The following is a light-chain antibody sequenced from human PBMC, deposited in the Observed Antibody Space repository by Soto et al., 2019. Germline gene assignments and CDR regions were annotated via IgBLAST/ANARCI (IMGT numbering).Light chain of an antibody. Sequence: IPMTQSPSSLSASVGDRVTITCRASHGIGNDLGWYQQKPGKAPRLLIYAASNLQSGVPSRFNASGSGTDFTLTISSLQPEDFATYFCLQDFNYPWTFGQGTKVDI. CDR1: HGIGND. CDR2: AAS. CDR3: LQDFNYPWT. J-gene: IGKJ1*01. V-gene: IGKV1-6*01.